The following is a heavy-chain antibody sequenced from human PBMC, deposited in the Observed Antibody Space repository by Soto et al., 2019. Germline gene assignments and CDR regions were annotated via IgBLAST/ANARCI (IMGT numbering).Heavy chain of an antibody. J-gene: IGHJ4*02. CDR1: GGSISSYY. CDR3: ARHGSSWYGEWRYFDY. CDR2: IYYSGST. D-gene: IGHD6-13*01. V-gene: IGHV4-59*08. Sequence: PSETLSLTCTVSGGSISSYYWSWIRQPPGKGLEWIGYIYYSGSTNYNPSLKSRVTISVDTSKNQFSLKLSSVTAADTAVYYCARHGSSWYGEWRYFDYWGQGTLVTVSS.